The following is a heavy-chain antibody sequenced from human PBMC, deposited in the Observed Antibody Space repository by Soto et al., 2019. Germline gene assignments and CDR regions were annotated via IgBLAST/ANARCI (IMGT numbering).Heavy chain of an antibody. Sequence: QVQLVESGGGVVQPGGSLRLTCAASGFTFSHYGMHWVRQAPGKGLEWVAVVWFDGGNKFHADSVKGRFTISRDNPKNTLFLQMDSLRVEDTAVYYCVRFMGYCSGGSCPFDPWGQGTLVTVSS. CDR2: VWFDGGNK. CDR1: GFTFSHYG. D-gene: IGHD2-15*01. V-gene: IGHV3-33*01. CDR3: VRFMGYCSGGSCPFDP. J-gene: IGHJ5*02.